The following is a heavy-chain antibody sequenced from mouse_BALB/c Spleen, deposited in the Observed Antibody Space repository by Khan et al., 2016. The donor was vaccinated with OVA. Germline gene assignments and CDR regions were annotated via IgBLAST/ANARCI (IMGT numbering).Heavy chain of an antibody. CDR2: IDPFNGST. CDR3: ARHGISSWFAY. D-gene: IGHD1-1*01. CDR1: GYSFTTYY. Sequence: VQLQQSGPELMKPGASVKISCKASGYSFTTYYIHWVKQSHGKSLEWIGYIDPFNGSTTYNQKFKGKATLTVDKSSSTAYMHLSSLTSEDSAVYYCARHGISSWFAYWGQGTLVTVSA. J-gene: IGHJ3*01. V-gene: IGHV1S135*01.